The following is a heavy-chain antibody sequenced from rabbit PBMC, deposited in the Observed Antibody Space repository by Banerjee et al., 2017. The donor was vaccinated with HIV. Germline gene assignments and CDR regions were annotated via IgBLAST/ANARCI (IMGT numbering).Heavy chain of an antibody. CDR2: IDVGSSGST. CDR3: ARDLGYGGGYSLSL. V-gene: IGHV1S40*01. D-gene: IGHD7-1*01. J-gene: IGHJ4*01. CDR1: GFSFSSSYY. Sequence: QSLEESGGDLVKPGASLTLTCTASGFSFSSSYYMCWVRQAPGKGLEWIACIDVGSSGSTDYTSWAKGRFTISKTSSTTVTLQMTSLTAADTATYFCARDLGYGGGYSLSLWGPGTLVTVS.